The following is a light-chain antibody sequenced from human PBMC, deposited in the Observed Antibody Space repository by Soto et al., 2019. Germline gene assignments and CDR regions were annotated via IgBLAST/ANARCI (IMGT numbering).Light chain of an antibody. CDR2: AAS. V-gene: IGKV1-39*01. CDR1: QSVSGY. Sequence: IQITLTEYSLSESVVASVFIICRTSQSVSGYLNWYQQEPGKAPKLLIYAASSLQSGVPSRFSGSGSGTDFTFTISSLQPEDLATYYCQQYDHSITFGQGTRLEIK. J-gene: IGKJ5*01. CDR3: QQYDHSIT.